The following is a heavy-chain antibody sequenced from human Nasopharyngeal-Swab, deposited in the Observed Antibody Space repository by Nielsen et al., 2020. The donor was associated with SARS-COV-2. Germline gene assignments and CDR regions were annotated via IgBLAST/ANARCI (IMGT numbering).Heavy chain of an antibody. CDR2: IYTSGST. Sequence: SETLSLTCTVSGGSISSYYWSWIRQPAGKGLEWIGRIYTSGSTNYNPSLKSRVTMSVDTSKNQFSLKLSSVTAADTAVYYCARDYKGGGPAYYYYYYMDVWGKGTTVTVSS. J-gene: IGHJ6*03. V-gene: IGHV4-4*07. D-gene: IGHD3-10*01. CDR3: ARDYKGGGPAYYYYYYMDV. CDR1: GGSISSYY.